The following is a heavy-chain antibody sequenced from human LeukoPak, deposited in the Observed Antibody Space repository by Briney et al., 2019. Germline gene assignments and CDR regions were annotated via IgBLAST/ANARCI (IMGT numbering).Heavy chain of an antibody. CDR2: ISYDGSNK. Sequence: GGSLRLSCAASGFTFSSYAMHWVRQAPGKGLEWVAVISYDGSNKYYADSVKGRFTISRDNSKNTLYLQMNSLRAEDTAVYYCARSPWIKLELRGYFDYWGQGTLVTVSS. D-gene: IGHD1-7*01. J-gene: IGHJ4*02. CDR3: ARSPWIKLELRGYFDY. CDR1: GFTFSSYA. V-gene: IGHV3-30*01.